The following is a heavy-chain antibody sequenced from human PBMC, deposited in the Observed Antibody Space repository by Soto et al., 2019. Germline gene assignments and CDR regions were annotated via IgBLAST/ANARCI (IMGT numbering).Heavy chain of an antibody. D-gene: IGHD6-19*01. CDR1: GGSISSYY. CDR2: IYTSGST. J-gene: IGHJ4*02. CDR3: ARVPLSPWRISVAGYFDY. V-gene: IGHV4-4*07. Sequence: QVQLQESGPGLVQPSEPLSLTCTVSGGSISSYYWSWIRQPAGKGLEWIGRIYTSGSTNYNPSLKSRVTMSVDTSKNLFYLKLSSVTAADTALYYCARVPLSPWRISVAGYFDYWGQGTLVTVSS.